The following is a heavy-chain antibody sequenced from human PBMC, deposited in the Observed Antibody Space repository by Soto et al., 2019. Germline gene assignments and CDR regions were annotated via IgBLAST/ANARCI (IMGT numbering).Heavy chain of an antibody. CDR1: GGSISSYY. CDR2: IYYSGST. Sequence: QVQLQESGPGLVKPSETLSLTCTVSGGSISSYYWSGSRQPPGKGLEWIGYIYYSGSTNYNPSLKSRVTISVDTSKNQFSLKLSSVTAADTAVYYCAREDGYIMIDYWGQGTLVTVSS. J-gene: IGHJ4*02. D-gene: IGHD3-16*01. CDR3: AREDGYIMIDY. V-gene: IGHV4-59*01.